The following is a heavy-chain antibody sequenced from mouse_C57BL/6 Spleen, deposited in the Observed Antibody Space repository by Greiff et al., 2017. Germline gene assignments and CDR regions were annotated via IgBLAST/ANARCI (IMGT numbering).Heavy chain of an antibody. CDR3: ARSTLGRNFDY. J-gene: IGHJ2*01. CDR2: INPGSGGT. CDR1: GYAFTNYL. Sequence: QVQLKQSGAELVRPGTSVKVSCKASGYAFTNYLIEWVKQRPGQGLEWIGVINPGSGGTNYNEKFKGKATLTADKSSSTAYMQLSSLTSEDSAVYFCARSTLGRNFDYWGQGTTLTVSS. D-gene: IGHD4-1*01. V-gene: IGHV1-54*01.